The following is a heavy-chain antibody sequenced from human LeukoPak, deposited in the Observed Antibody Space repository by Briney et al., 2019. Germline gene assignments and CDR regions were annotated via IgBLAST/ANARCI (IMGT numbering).Heavy chain of an antibody. V-gene: IGHV1-3*01. Sequence: ASVKVSCKASGYTFTSYAMHWVRQAPGQRLEWMGWINAGNGNTKYSQEFQGRVTIARDTSASTAYMELSRLRSDDTAVYYCATSRDGYNCFYSNWGQGTLVTVSS. CDR2: INAGNGNT. D-gene: IGHD5-24*01. J-gene: IGHJ4*02. CDR3: ATSRDGYNCFYSN. CDR1: GYTFTSYA.